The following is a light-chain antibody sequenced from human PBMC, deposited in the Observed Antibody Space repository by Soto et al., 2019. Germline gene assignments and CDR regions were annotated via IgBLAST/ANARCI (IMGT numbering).Light chain of an antibody. Sequence: DIVMTQSPDSLAVSVGERATINCKSSQNILYDSNNRNYLAWYQQKSGQPPKLLIYWASTRELVVPDRFSGSGSGTDFTLTISSLQAEDVAVYYCQQYFSTPLTYGGGTKVEI. J-gene: IGKJ4*01. CDR1: QNILYDSNNRNY. CDR3: QQYFSTPLT. V-gene: IGKV4-1*01. CDR2: WAS.